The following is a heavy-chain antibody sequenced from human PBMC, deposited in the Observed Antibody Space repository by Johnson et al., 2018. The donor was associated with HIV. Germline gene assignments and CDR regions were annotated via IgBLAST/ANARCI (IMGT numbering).Heavy chain of an antibody. D-gene: IGHD1-7*01. J-gene: IGHJ3*02. V-gene: IGHV3-66*01. CDR3: ARDRAWNYEGAFDI. CDR1: GFTFSSYA. Sequence: VQLVESGGGLVKPGGSLRLSCVASGFTFSSYAMSWVRQAPGKGLEWVSVIYSGGSTYYADSVKGRFTISRDNSKNTLYLQMNSLRAEDTAVYYCARDRAWNYEGAFDIWGQGTMVTVSS. CDR2: IYSGGST.